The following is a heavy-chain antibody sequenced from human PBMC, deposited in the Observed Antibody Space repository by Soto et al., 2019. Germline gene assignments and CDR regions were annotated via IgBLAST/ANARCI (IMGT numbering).Heavy chain of an antibody. Sequence: QVKLVQSGAEVKKPGASVKVSCETSGYTFFSDVITCVRHAPGQGLEWMGWVSGYNGHTNYAQKFQGRVTMTRDISTTTAYMELRNLRSADTAVYYCARLVGPTSSDNWFDPWGQGTLVTVSS. CDR2: VSGYNGHT. J-gene: IGHJ5*02. CDR1: GYTFFSDV. D-gene: IGHD1-26*01. CDR3: ARLVGPTSSDNWFDP. V-gene: IGHV1-18*01.